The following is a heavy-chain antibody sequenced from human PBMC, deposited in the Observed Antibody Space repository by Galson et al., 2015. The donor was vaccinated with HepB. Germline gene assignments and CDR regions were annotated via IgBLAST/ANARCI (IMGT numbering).Heavy chain of an antibody. J-gene: IGHJ4*02. CDR3: GRGGYGSYALDY. CDR2: ISAYNGHT. V-gene: IGHV1-18*04. CDR1: GYTFTSYS. Sequence: SVKVSCKASGYTFTSYSISWVRQAPGQGPEWMAWISAYNGHTNYAQKFQGRVTVTTDTSTSTVYMELRSLRADDTAVYYCGRGGYGSYALDYWGQGTLVTVSS. D-gene: IGHD5-12*01.